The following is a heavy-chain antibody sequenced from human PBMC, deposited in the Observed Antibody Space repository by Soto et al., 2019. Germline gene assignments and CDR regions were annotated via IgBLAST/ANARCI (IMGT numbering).Heavy chain of an antibody. J-gene: IGHJ6*02. D-gene: IGHD2-2*01. CDR1: GFSFSSFA. V-gene: IGHV3-23*01. Sequence: EVQLLESGGGFIHPGGSLRLSCAASGFSFSSFAMNWVRQARGKGLEWVSIISGSADSTFYADSVKGGFTISRANSKSTLYLQINSLRAEATAVYYCAKTRGAMIYAISVYGMDVWGQGTTVTVSS. CDR3: AKTRGAMIYAISVYGMDV. CDR2: ISGSADST.